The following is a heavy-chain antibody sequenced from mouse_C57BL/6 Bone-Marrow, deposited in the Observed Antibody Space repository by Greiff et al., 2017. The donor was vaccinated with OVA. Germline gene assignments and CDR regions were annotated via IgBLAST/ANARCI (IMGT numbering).Heavy chain of an antibody. V-gene: IGHV5-12*01. CDR2: ISNGGGST. D-gene: IGHD1-1*01. CDR3: ARHATVVASYYAMDY. J-gene: IGHJ4*01. Sequence: EVQVVESGGGLVQPGGSLKLSCAASGFTFSDYYMYWVRQTPEKRLEWVAYISNGGGSTYYPDTVKGRFTISRDNAKNTLYLQMSRLKSEDTAMYYCARHATVVASYYAMDYWGQGTSVTVSS. CDR1: GFTFSDYY.